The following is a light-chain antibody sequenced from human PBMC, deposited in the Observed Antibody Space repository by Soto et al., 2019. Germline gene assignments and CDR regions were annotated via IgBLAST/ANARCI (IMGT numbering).Light chain of an antibody. CDR1: QSVSSSY. CDR3: QQYGSSPLT. V-gene: IGKV3-20*01. CDR2: GAS. Sequence: EIVLTQSPGTLSLSPGERATLSCRASQSVSSSYLAWYQQKPGQAPRLLMYGASNRAAGIPDRFSGSGSGTDFTLTISKLEPEDFVVHYCQQYGSSPLTFGGGTKVEIK. J-gene: IGKJ4*01.